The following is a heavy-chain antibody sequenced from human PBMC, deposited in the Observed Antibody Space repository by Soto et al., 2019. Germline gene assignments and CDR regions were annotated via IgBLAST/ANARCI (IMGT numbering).Heavy chain of an antibody. CDR3: AKDRGEWELRYYFDY. D-gene: IGHD1-26*01. V-gene: IGHV3-30*18. Sequence: GGSLRLSCAASGFTFSSYGMHWVRQAPGKGLEWVAVISYDGSNKYYADSVKGRFTISRDNSKNTLYLQMNSLRAEDTAVYYCAKDRGEWELRYYFDYWGQGTLVTVSS. CDR1: GFTFSSYG. CDR2: ISYDGSNK. J-gene: IGHJ4*02.